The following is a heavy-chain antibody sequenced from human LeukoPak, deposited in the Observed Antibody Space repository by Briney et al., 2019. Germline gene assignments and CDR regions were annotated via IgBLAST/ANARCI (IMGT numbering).Heavy chain of an antibody. D-gene: IGHD3-10*01. Sequence: PGRSLRLSCAASGFTFSSYGMHWVRRAPGKGLEWVAVISYDGSNKYYADSVKGRFTIPRDNSKNTLYLQMNSLRAEDTAVYYCAKLTGSYPIDYWGQGTLVTVSS. CDR3: AKLTGSYPIDY. CDR1: GFTFSSYG. CDR2: ISYDGSNK. V-gene: IGHV3-30*18. J-gene: IGHJ4*02.